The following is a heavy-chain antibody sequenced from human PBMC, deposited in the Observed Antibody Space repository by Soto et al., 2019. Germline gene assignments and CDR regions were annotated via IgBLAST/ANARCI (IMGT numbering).Heavy chain of an antibody. J-gene: IGHJ4*02. CDR3: ARGSAYSDYDLEY. CDR2: VSGTGGSA. V-gene: IGHV3-23*01. Sequence: GGSLRLSCAASGFTFSSYAMTWVRQSPGKELEWVSGVSGTGGSAYYADSVKGRFTISRDKSTNTLYLHMNSLRAEDTAVYYCARGSAYSDYDLEYWGQGTLVTVSS. D-gene: IGHD4-17*01. CDR1: GFTFSSYA.